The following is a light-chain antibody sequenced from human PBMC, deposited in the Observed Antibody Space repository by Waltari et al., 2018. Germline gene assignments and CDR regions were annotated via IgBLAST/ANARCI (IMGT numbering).Light chain of an antibody. V-gene: IGLV3-10*01. J-gene: IGLJ1*01. CDR2: EDN. Sequence: SDELTQPPSVSVSPGQTARITCSGDALPKNYAHWYQQKSGQAPVVVIYEDNKRPSEIPERFSGYSSGTMATLTISGAQVEDEADYYCYSTDSSGLGVFGTGTKVTVL. CDR3: YSTDSSGLGV. CDR1: ALPKNY.